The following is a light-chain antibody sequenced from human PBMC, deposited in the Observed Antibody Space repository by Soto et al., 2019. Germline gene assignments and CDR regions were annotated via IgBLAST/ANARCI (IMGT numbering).Light chain of an antibody. CDR3: EQYDNFLLT. CDR2: DAS. J-gene: IGKJ3*01. V-gene: IGKV1-33*01. CDR1: QDISNY. Sequence: DIQMPHSPSSLSSSVGDRVTITSQTNQDISNYLNWYQQKPGKAPNLLMYDASNWETGVQSWLSGSAYGTVWICTIRRRQTEEIATSYCEQYDNFLLTFVPGTKVVIK.